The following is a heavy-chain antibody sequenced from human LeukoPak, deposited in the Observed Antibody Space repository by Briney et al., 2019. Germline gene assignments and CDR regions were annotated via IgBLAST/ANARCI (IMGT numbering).Heavy chain of an antibody. V-gene: IGHV3-23*01. Sequence: GGSLRLSCAASGFTFNSYSMNWVRQAPGKGLEWVSAISGSGGSTYYADSVKGRFTISRNNSKNTLYLQMNSLRAEDTAVYYCAKDLRQGLYSGYDLGDYWGQGTLVTVSS. CDR2: ISGSGGST. CDR3: AKDLRQGLYSGYDLGDY. D-gene: IGHD5-12*01. J-gene: IGHJ4*02. CDR1: GFTFNSYS.